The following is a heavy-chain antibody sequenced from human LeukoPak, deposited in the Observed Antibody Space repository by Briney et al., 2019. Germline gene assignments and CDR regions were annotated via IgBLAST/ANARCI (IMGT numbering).Heavy chain of an antibody. D-gene: IGHD3-10*01. CDR2: ISSNGGTT. J-gene: IGHJ4*02. Sequence: GGSLRLPCSASGLTYSLYAMHWVPQAPGKGLEYVSGISSNGGTTYYADSVKGRFTISRDNSKNTLYVQMNSLRVEDTAVYYCVKGIKEWFGESYDYWVQGTLVTVSS. CDR3: VKGIKEWFGESYDY. CDR1: GLTYSLYA. V-gene: IGHV3-64*05.